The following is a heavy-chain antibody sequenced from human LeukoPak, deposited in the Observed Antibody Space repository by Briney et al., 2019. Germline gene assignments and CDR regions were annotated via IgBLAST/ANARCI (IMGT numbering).Heavy chain of an antibody. V-gene: IGHV3-43*02. CDR3: AKDSRPNYYGSGSFDY. CDR2: ISGDGGST. Sequence: GGALVLSCAASGFTFDDYAMHWVRQAPGKGLEWVSLISGDGGSTYYADSVKGRFTISRDNSKNSLYLQMNSLRTEDTALYYCAKDSRPNYYGSGSFDYWGQGTLVTVSS. CDR1: GFTFDDYA. J-gene: IGHJ4*02. D-gene: IGHD3-10*01.